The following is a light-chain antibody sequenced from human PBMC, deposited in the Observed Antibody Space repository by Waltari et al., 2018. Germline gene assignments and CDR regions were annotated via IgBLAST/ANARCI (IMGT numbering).Light chain of an antibody. CDR1: SSDIGGYNC. Sequence: QSALTQPPSASGSPGQSVAISGTGTSSDIGGYNCVSWYQQPPGQAPKPMIYDVTKRPSGVPDRFSCSKSGNTAYLTVSGLQAADEADYYCNSYAGTNTMVFGGGTKLTVL. J-gene: IGLJ2*01. CDR2: DVT. V-gene: IGLV2-8*01. CDR3: NSYAGTNTMV.